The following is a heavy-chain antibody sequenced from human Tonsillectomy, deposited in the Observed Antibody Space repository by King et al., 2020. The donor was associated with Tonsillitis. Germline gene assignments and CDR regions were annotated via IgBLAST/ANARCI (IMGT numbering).Heavy chain of an antibody. D-gene: IGHD6-13*01. V-gene: IGHV2-70*04. CDR1: GFSLSTSGMC. CDR2: IDWDDDT. J-gene: IGHJ4*02. CDR3: ARIWRGSSWSFDY. Sequence: VTLKESGPALVKPTHTLTLTCTFSGFSLSTSGMCVSWIRHPPGKALEWLARIDWDDDTFYSTSLRTRLTISKDTSKNQVVLTMTNMDPVDTATYYCARIWRGSSWSFDYWGQGTLVTVSS.